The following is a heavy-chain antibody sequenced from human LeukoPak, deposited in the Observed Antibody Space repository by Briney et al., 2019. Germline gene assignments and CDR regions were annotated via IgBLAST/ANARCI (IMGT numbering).Heavy chain of an antibody. CDR2: IIPIFGTA. CDR1: GGTFGSYA. D-gene: IGHD3-10*01. Sequence: ASVRVSCKASGGTFGSYAISWVRQAPGQGLEWMGGIIPIFGTANYAQKFQGRVTITADKSTSTAYMELSSLRSEDTAVYYCARRRYGSGSYGFDYWGQGTLVTVSS. V-gene: IGHV1-69*06. CDR3: ARRRYGSGSYGFDY. J-gene: IGHJ4*02.